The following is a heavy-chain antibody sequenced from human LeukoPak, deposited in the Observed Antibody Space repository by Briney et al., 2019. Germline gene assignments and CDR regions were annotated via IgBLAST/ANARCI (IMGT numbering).Heavy chain of an antibody. CDR1: GGSFSGYY. D-gene: IGHD6-6*01. Sequence: SETLSLTCAVYGGSFSGYYWSWIRQPPGKGLEWIGEINHSGSTNYNPSLKSRVTISVDTSKNQFSLKLSSVTAADTAVYYCARDRGSSGPQYYFDYWGQGTLVTVSS. V-gene: IGHV4-34*01. J-gene: IGHJ4*02. CDR2: INHSGST. CDR3: ARDRGSSGPQYYFDY.